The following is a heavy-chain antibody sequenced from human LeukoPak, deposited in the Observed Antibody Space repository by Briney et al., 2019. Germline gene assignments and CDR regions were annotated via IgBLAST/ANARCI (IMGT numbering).Heavy chain of an antibody. J-gene: IGHJ4*02. Sequence: PGGSLRLSCAASGFTFSSYGMHWVRQAPGKGLEWVAVIWYDGSNKYYADSVKGRFTISRDNAKNSLYLQMNSLRAEDTAVYYCARFDVVVVPAANGDFDYWGQGTLVTVSS. CDR1: GFTFSSYG. D-gene: IGHD2-2*01. CDR3: ARFDVVVVPAANGDFDY. V-gene: IGHV3-33*01. CDR2: IWYDGSNK.